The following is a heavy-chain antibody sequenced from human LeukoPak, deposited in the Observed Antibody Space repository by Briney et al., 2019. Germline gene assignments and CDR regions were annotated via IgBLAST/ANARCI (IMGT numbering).Heavy chain of an antibody. V-gene: IGHV3-21*01. CDR2: ISSSRSYI. CDR3: ARPDRIAAAGTSSAFDI. D-gene: IGHD6-13*01. CDR1: GFTFSSYS. Sequence: GGSLRLSCAASGFTFSSYSMNWVRQAPGKGLEGVSSISSSRSYIYYADSVKARFTISRDNAKNSLYLQMNSLRAEDTAVYYCARPDRIAAAGTSSAFDIWGQGTMVTVSS. J-gene: IGHJ3*02.